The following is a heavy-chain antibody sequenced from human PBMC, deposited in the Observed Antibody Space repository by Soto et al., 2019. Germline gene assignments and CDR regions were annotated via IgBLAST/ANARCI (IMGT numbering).Heavy chain of an antibody. CDR2: INSGGIT. CDR3: ARDFDLYYYGMDV. CDR1: GFTFSSYA. V-gene: IGHV3-53*01. J-gene: IGHJ6*02. D-gene: IGHD3-9*01. Sequence: PGGSLRLSCAASGFTFSSYAMSWVRQAPGKGLEWVSLINSGGITYFADSVKGRFTISRDNSKNTVYLQMNSLRAEDTAMYYCARDFDLYYYGMDVWGQGTTVTVSS.